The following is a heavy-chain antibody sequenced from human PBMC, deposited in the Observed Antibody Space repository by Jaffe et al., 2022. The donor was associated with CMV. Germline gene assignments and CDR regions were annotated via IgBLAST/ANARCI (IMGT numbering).Heavy chain of an antibody. V-gene: IGHV3-23*01. Sequence: EVQLLESGGGLVQPGGSLRLSCAASGFTFSSYAMSWVRQAPGKGLEWVSAISGSGGSTYYADSVKGRFTISRDNSKNTLYLQMNSLRAEDTAVYYCAKGSGMSGNVVATTLFDYWGQGTLVTVSS. D-gene: IGHD5-12*01. CDR1: GFTFSSYA. J-gene: IGHJ4*02. CDR2: ISGSGGST. CDR3: AKGSGMSGNVVATTLFDY.